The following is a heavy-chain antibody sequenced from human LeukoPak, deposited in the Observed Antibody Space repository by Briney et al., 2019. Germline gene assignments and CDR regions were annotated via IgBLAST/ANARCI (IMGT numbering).Heavy chain of an antibody. CDR1: GGTFSSYA. Sequence: ASVKVSCKASGGTFSSYAISWVRQAPGQGLEWVGGIIPIFGTANYAQKFQGRVTITTDESTSTAYMELSSLRSEDTAVYYCASSYGGKYNWFDPWGQGTLVTVSS. CDR2: IIPIFGTA. CDR3: ASSYGGKYNWFDP. D-gene: IGHD4-23*01. V-gene: IGHV1-69*05. J-gene: IGHJ5*02.